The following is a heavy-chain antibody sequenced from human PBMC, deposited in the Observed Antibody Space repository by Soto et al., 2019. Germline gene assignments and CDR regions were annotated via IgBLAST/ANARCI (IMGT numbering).Heavy chain of an antibody. CDR1: GFTFSSYA. CDR2: ISGSGGST. Sequence: GGSLRLSCAASGFTFSSYAMSWVRQAPGKGLEWVSAISGSGGSTYYADSVKGRFTISRDNSKNTLYLQMNSLRAEDTAVYYCAKVGSMTYHYYYGMDVWGQGTTVTVSS. J-gene: IGHJ6*02. V-gene: IGHV3-23*01. D-gene: IGHD6-25*01. CDR3: AKVGSMTYHYYYGMDV.